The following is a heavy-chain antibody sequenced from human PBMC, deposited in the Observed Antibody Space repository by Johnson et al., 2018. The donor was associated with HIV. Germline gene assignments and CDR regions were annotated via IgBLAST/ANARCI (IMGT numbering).Heavy chain of an antibody. D-gene: IGHD2-8*02. V-gene: IGHV3-30*18. CDR3: AKSGLFVLVVYAPDVFDF. J-gene: IGHJ3*01. Sequence: QVQLVESGGGVVQPGRSLRLSCAASGFAFSNFGMHWVRQAPGKGLEWVAVTSYDGSNKYYADSVKGRFTISRDNSKNTLYLQMNSLRAEDTAVYYCAKSGLFVLVVYAPDVFDFWGQGTKVTVSS. CDR1: GFAFSNFG. CDR2: TSYDGSNK.